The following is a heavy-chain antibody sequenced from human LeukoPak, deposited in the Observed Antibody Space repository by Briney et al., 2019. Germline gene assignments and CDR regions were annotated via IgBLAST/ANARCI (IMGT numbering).Heavy chain of an antibody. V-gene: IGHV4-59*12. CDR1: GDSIDSYY. CDR3: ARLPRYGGYDHFDY. J-gene: IGHJ4*02. CDR2: IYYRRTT. Sequence: SESLSLTCTVSGDSIDSYYWSWIRQPPGKGLEWIGYIYYRRTTSYNPFLKGRVTIFVHTSKNQFSLKLNSVTPADTAVYYCARLPRYGGYDHFDYWGQGILVIVSS. D-gene: IGHD5-12*01.